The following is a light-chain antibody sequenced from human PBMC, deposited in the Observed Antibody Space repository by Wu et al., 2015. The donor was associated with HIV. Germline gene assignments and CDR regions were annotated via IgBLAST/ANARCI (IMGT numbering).Light chain of an antibody. Sequence: EIVLTQSPGTLFLSPGERATLSCRASQSVSSSYLVWYQQKPGQAPRLLIHGASSRATGIPDRFSGSGSGTDFTLTISRLEPEDFAVYYCQQYGSSPYSFGQGTKLEIK. J-gene: IGKJ2*03. CDR1: QSVSSSY. V-gene: IGKV3-20*01. CDR2: GAS. CDR3: QQYGSSPYS.